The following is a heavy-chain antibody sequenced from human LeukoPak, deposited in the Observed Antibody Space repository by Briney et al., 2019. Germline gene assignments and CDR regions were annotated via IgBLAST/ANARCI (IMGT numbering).Heavy chain of an antibody. CDR1: RFTFSNYV. V-gene: IGHV3-23*01. D-gene: IGHD6-25*01. J-gene: IGHJ4*02. CDR3: AKGSSSARPYYFDY. Sequence: GGSLRLSCAASRFTFSNYVMSWVRQAPGKGLEWVSAITGSSDSTWYADSVKGRFTISRDNSKNTLYLQMNSLRAEATAVYYCAKGSSSARPYYFDYWGQGTPVTVSS. CDR2: ITGSSDST.